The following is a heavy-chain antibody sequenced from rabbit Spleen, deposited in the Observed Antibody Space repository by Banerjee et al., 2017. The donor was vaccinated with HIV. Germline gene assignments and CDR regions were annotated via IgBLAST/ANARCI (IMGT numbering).Heavy chain of an antibody. Sequence: LQESGGGLFQPGGSLALTCKASGLSLSNSYWICWVRQAPGKGLEWIGCIYTSSGSTYYASWAKGRFIMSRTSSTTVTLQMTSLTAADTATYFCARDLVAVIGWNFNLWGPGTLVTVS. CDR1: GLSLSNSYW. D-gene: IGHD1-1*01. V-gene: IGHV1S45*01. CDR3: ARDLVAVIGWNFNL. CDR2: IYTSSGST. J-gene: IGHJ4*01.